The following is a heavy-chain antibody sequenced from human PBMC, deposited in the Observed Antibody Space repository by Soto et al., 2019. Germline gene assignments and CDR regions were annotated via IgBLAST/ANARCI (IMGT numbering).Heavy chain of an antibody. J-gene: IGHJ1*01. CDR1: GFTFNSYS. Sequence: EVQLVESGGGLVQPGGSLRLSCAASGFTFNSYSMNWVRQAPGKGLEWVSYISSSSSTIYYADSVRGRFTISRDNAKNSLYLPMNGLRDEDTAVYYCARAGYYGSGILLWGQGTLVTASS. D-gene: IGHD3-10*01. CDR2: ISSSSSTI. CDR3: ARAGYYGSGILL. V-gene: IGHV3-48*02.